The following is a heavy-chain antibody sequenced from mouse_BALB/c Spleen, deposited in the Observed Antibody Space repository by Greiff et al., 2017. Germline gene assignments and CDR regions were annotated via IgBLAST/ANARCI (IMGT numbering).Heavy chain of an antibody. CDR3: TRGYDYDWSWFAY. CDR1: GYTFTSYY. Sequence: VQLQQSGAELVKPGASVKLSCKASGYTFTSYYMYWVKQRPGQGLEWIGEINPSNGGTNFNEKFKSKATLTVDKSSSTAYMQLSSLTSEDSAVYYCTRGYDYDWSWFAYWGQGTLVTVSA. CDR2: INPSNGGT. J-gene: IGHJ3*01. D-gene: IGHD2-4*01. V-gene: IGHV1S81*02.